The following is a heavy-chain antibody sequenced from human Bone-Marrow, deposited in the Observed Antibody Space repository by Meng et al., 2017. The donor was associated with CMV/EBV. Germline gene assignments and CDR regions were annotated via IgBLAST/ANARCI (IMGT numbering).Heavy chain of an antibody. J-gene: IGHJ6*02. Sequence: GGSLRLSCAASAFTFSSYWMSWVRQAPGKGLEWVSVIYSGGSTYYADSVKGRFTISRDNSKNTLYLQMNSLRAEDTAVYYCARDQKFLEWSHSMDVWGQGTTVTVSS. CDR2: IYSGGST. CDR3: ARDQKFLEWSHSMDV. CDR1: AFTFSSYW. V-gene: IGHV3-53*01. D-gene: IGHD3-3*01.